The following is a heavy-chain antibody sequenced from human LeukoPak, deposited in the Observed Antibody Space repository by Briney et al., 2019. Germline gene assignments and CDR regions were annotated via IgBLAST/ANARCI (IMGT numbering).Heavy chain of an antibody. CDR2: ISGSGGST. Sequence: GGSLRLSCAASGFTFSSYWMNWARQAPGKGLEWVSAISGSGGSTYHADSVKGRFTISRDNSRNTLYLQMNSLRAEDTAVYYCAKTLQLWPTGDYWGQGTLVTVSS. J-gene: IGHJ4*02. CDR1: GFTFSSYW. V-gene: IGHV3-23*01. D-gene: IGHD5-18*01. CDR3: AKTLQLWPTGDY.